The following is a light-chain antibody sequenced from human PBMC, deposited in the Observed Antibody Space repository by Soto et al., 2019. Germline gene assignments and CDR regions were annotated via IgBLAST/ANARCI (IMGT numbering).Light chain of an antibody. CDR3: QQYYTTPVT. CDR1: QSLLH. Sequence: DIVMTQSPDSLAVSLGEGATINCKSSQSLLHLAWYQQKPGQPPKLLIYWASTRESGVPDRFSGSGSGTDFTLTISSRQAEDLAVYYCQQYYTTPVTFGQGTMVEIK. CDR2: WAS. J-gene: IGKJ1*01. V-gene: IGKV4-1*01.